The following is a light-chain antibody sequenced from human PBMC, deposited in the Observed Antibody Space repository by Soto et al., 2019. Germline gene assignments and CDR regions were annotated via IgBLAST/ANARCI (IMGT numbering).Light chain of an antibody. Sequence: DIQMTQSPSTLSASIGDRVTITCRASQSVDSWLAWYQQQPGKAPKLLIYRASTLQTGVPSRFSGTGSGTQFTLTNSSLQPDDFATYYCQRSNDYSRVFGQGTKVEIK. CDR3: QRSNDYSRV. CDR1: QSVDSW. V-gene: IGKV1-5*03. J-gene: IGKJ1*01. CDR2: RAS.